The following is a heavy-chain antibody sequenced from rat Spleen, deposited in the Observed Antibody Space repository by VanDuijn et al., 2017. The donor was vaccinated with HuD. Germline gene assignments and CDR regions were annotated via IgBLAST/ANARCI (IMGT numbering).Heavy chain of an antibody. CDR3: ARHYGGYSEYVMDA. J-gene: IGHJ4*01. Sequence: EVQLVESGGGLVQPGRSMKLSCAASGFIFSNYGMHWIRQAPTKGLEWVASISPTGGSTNYRDSVQGRFTISRDNAKNTLYLQMDSLRSEDTATYYCARHYGGYSEYVMDAWGQGASVTVSS. CDR1: GFIFSNYG. CDR2: ISPTGGST. V-gene: IGHV5-19*01. D-gene: IGHD1-11*01.